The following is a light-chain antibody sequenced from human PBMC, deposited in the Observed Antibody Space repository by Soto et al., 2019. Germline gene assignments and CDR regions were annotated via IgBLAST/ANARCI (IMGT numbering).Light chain of an antibody. CDR3: QQYNDWPLT. CDR1: QSVSSK. Sequence: EIVMTQSPATLSVSPGERATLSRRASQSVSSKLAWYQQKPGQAPRFLIYGASTRATGIPARFSGSGSGTEFTLTISSLQSEDFAVYYCQQYNDWPLTFGGGTKVDIK. J-gene: IGKJ4*01. CDR2: GAS. V-gene: IGKV3-15*01.